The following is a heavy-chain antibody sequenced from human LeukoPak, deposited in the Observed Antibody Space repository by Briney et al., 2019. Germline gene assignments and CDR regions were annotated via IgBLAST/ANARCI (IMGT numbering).Heavy chain of an antibody. D-gene: IGHD1-1*01. CDR1: GFTFSLYA. V-gene: IGHV3-30-3*01. CDR2: VSYDGNNN. J-gene: IGHJ4*02. Sequence: GGSLRLSCEVSGFTFSLYAMHWVRQTPGKGLEWMAVVSYDGNNNYHADSVKGRFTISRDNSKSTLYLQMNSLRADDTAVYYCARAEGGGIAFLIDYWGQGTLVTVSS. CDR3: ARAEGGGIAFLIDY.